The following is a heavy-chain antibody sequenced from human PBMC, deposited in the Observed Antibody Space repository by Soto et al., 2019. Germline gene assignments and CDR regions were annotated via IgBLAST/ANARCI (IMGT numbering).Heavy chain of an antibody. J-gene: IGHJ4*02. D-gene: IGHD5-18*01. CDR2: ISGSGGDT. V-gene: IGHV3-23*01. Sequence: VQLSESGGGLVQPGVSLRLSCAASGFTFSSFALSWVRQAPGKGLEWVAAISGSGGDTDYADSVKGRFTISRDNFKSMVFLQMNSLRAEDTAVYYCAGPGYSSQDYWGQGTLVTVSS. CDR3: AGPGYSSQDY. CDR1: GFTFSSFA.